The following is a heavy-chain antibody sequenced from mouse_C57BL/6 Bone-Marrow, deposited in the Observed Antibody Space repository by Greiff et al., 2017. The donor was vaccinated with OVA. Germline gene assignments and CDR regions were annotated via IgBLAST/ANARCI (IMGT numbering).Heavy chain of an antibody. V-gene: IGHV1-81*01. J-gene: IGHJ3*01. CDR2: IYPRSGNT. CDR1: GYTFTSYG. D-gene: IGHD2-2*01. CDR3: ARGLLWLRRGFAY. Sequence: QVQLQQSGAELARPGASVKLSCKASGYTFTSYGISWVKQRTGQGLEWIGEIYPRSGNTYYNEKFKGKATLTADKSSSTAYMELRSLTSEDSAVYFFARGLLWLRRGFAYWGQGTLVTVSA.